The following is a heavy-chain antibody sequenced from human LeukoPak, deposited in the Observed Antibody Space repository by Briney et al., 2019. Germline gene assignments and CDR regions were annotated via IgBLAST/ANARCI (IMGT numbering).Heavy chain of an antibody. CDR3: ARDPFTSGDYYDSSGYSGY. CDR2: ISSSSSYI. D-gene: IGHD3-22*01. J-gene: IGHJ4*02. Sequence: PGGSLRLSCAASGFTFSSYSMNWVRPAPGKGLEWVSSISSSSSYIYYADSVKGRFTISRDNAKNSLYLQMNSLRAEDTAVYYCARDPFTSGDYYDSSGYSGYWGQGTLVTVSS. V-gene: IGHV3-21*01. CDR1: GFTFSSYS.